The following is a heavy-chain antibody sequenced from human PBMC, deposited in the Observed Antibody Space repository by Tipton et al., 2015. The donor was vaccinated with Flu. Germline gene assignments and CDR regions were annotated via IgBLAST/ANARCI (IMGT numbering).Heavy chain of an antibody. CDR3: ARHWDYIDSFDV. CDR1: GASITGYY. V-gene: IGHV4-59*08. J-gene: IGHJ3*01. D-gene: IGHD4-11*01. Sequence: TLSLTCSVSGASITGYYCNWIRQSPEKGLEWLGFAYYTGTTNYNPSLKGRVSISLDTSKNQFSLTLTSVTAADTAVYYCARHWDYIDSFDVWGPGTAVTVSS. CDR2: AYYTGTT.